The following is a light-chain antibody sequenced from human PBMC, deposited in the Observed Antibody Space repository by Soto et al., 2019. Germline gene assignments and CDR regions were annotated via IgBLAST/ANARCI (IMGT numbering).Light chain of an antibody. CDR2: GAS. CDR1: QSISSTF. Sequence: EIVLTQSPGTLSLSPGERATLSCRASQSISSTFLAWYQQKPGQAPRLLISGASSRATGIPDRFSGSGSGTDFTLTISRLEPEDFAVYYCQQYHDTGTFGQGTKVDI. CDR3: QQYHDTGT. J-gene: IGKJ1*01. V-gene: IGKV3-20*01.